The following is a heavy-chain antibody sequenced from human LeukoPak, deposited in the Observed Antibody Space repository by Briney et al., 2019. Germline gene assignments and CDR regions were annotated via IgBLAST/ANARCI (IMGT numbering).Heavy chain of an antibody. CDR3: ARARDITVAGTWGDNWFDP. CDR2: IHYRGST. Sequence: LETLSLTCTVSGGSTSNFYWSWIRQSLGKGLEWIGYIHYRGSTNYNPSLKSRVTISVATSKSQFSLKLSSVTAADTAIYYCARARDITVAGTWGDNWFDPWGQGTLVTVSS. J-gene: IGHJ5*02. D-gene: IGHD6-19*01. CDR1: GGSTSNFY. V-gene: IGHV4-59*01.